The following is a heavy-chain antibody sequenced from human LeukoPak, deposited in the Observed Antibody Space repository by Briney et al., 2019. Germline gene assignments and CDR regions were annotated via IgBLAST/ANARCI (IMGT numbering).Heavy chain of an antibody. CDR2: INSDGSIT. CDR3: ARDEDVYSSSYYNY. V-gene: IGHV3-74*03. Sequence: GGSLRLSCAASGFSSSRYWMHWVRHAPGKGLVWVSRINSDGSITTYADSVKGRFTISGDNAKNTLYLQMNSLRVEDTAVYYCARDEDVYSSSYYNYWGQGTLVTVSS. D-gene: IGHD6-13*01. CDR1: GFSSSRYW. J-gene: IGHJ4*02.